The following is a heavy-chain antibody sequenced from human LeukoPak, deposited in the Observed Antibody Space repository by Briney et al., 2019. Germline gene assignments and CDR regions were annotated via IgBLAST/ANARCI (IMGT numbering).Heavy chain of an antibody. V-gene: IGHV4-34*01. CDR2: INHSGST. J-gene: IGHJ6*03. CDR1: GGSFSGYY. Sequence: TSETLSLTCAVYGGSFSGYYWSWIRQPPGKGLEWIGEINHSGSTNYNPSLKSRVTISVDTSKNQFSLKLSSVTAADTAVYYCARRVNYYYYYTDVWGKGTTVTISS. CDR3: ARRVNYYYYYTDV.